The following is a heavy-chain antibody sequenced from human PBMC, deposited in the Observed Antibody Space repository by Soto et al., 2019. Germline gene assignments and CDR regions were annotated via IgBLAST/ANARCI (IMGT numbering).Heavy chain of an antibody. CDR1: GYSFSNYW. Sequence: VASLKISCKGSGYSFSNYWIAWVRQMPGKGLEYMGIIYPSDSQTRYSPSFQGQVTISADKSISTAYLQWTSLKASDTAIYYCARHGFYGDYSSNYFDPWGQGTLVTVSS. V-gene: IGHV5-51*01. D-gene: IGHD4-17*01. CDR2: IYPSDSQT. J-gene: IGHJ5*02. CDR3: ARHGFYGDYSSNYFDP.